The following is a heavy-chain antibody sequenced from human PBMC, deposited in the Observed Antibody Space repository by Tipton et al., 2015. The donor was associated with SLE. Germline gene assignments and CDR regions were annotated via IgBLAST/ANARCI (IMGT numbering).Heavy chain of an antibody. J-gene: IGHJ4*02. Sequence: SLRLSCAASGFSFSNFWMSWVRQAPGKGLEWVANINQDGSQKYSVDSVKGRFTISRDNSKNTLYLQMNSLRAEDTAVYYCASDILTGPDYWGQGTLVTVSS. CDR2: INQDGSQK. V-gene: IGHV3-7*01. CDR1: GFSFSNFW. D-gene: IGHD3-9*01. CDR3: ASDILTGPDY.